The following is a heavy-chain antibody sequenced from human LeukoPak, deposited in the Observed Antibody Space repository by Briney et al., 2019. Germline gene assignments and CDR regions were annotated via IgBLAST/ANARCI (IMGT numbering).Heavy chain of an antibody. V-gene: IGHV3-48*01. J-gene: IGHJ5*02. CDR2: ISGSSSIT. CDR3: IVFGDSNH. D-gene: IGHD4-17*01. Sequence: PGGSLRLSCVASGFTFSSYSMNWVRQAPGKGLEWISYISGSSSITYYVDSVKGRFTISRDNAKNSLYLQMNSLRVEDTAVYYCIVFGDSNHWGQGTLVTVSS. CDR1: GFTFSSYS.